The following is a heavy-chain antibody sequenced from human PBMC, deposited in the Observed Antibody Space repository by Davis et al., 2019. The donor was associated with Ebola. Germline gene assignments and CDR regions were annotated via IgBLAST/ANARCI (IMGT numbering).Heavy chain of an antibody. CDR3: ARPWYSGTYYDAYDI. V-gene: IGHV4-59*08. J-gene: IGHJ3*02. D-gene: IGHD1-26*01. CDR2: IYYSGST. Sequence: MPSETLSLTCTVSGGSMRSYYWSWIRQPPGKGLEWIGYIYYSGSTNYNPSLKSRVTISVDTSKNQFSLNLSSVTAADTAVYYCARPWYSGTYYDAYDIWGQGTMVAVSS. CDR1: GGSMRSYY.